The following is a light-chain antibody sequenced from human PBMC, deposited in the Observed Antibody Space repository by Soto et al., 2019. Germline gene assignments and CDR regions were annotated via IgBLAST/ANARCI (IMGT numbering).Light chain of an antibody. CDR2: XXX. Sequence: QAVVTQEPSLTVSPGGTVTLTCGSSTGAVTSGHYPYWFQQKPGQAPRTLXXXXXXXXXXXXXXXSGSLLGGKAALTLSGXXXXXXXXYYCFLSYSGARVFGGGTKLTVL. CDR3: FLSYSGARV. CDR1: TGAVTSGHY. J-gene: IGLJ3*02. V-gene: IGLV7-46*01.